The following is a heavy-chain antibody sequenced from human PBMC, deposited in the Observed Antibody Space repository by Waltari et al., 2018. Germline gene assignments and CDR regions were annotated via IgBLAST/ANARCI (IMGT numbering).Heavy chain of an antibody. D-gene: IGHD3-3*01. V-gene: IGHV3-23*04. Sequence: EVQLVESGGGLVQPGGSLSLSCAASGFPFSSYAMSWVRPAPGKGLEWVSAISGSGGSTYYADSVKGRFTISRDNSKNTLYLQMNSLRAEDTAVYYCWGWGGYYGYWGQGTLVTVSS. CDR1: GFPFSSYA. CDR3: WGWGGYYGY. J-gene: IGHJ4*02. CDR2: ISGSGGST.